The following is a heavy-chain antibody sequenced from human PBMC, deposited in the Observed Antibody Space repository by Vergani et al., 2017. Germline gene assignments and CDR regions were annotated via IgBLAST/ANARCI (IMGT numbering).Heavy chain of an antibody. CDR1: GGTFSSYA. CDR3: AGGAFIAAAGYYYYYGMDV. CDR2: IIPIFGTA. V-gene: IGHV1-69*01. D-gene: IGHD6-13*01. J-gene: IGHJ6*02. Sequence: QVQLVQSGAEVKKPGSSVKVSCKASGGTFSSYAISWVRPAPGQGLEWMGGIIPIFGTANYAQKFKGRVTITADESTSTAYMELSSLRSEDTAVYYCAGGAFIAAAGYYYYYGMDVWGQGTTVTVSS.